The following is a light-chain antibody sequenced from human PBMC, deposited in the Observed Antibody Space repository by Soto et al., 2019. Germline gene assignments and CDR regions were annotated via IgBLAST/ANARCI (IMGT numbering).Light chain of an antibody. CDR1: QSVSSN. V-gene: IGKV3-15*01. J-gene: IGKJ3*01. Sequence: EIVMTQSPATLSVSPGERATLSCRASQSVSSNLAWYQQNPGQAPRLLIYGASTRATGIPARFSGSGSGTESPLTINSLQSDDVAVYYCQEDNYWSFTFGRGTKVDIK. CDR3: QEDNYWSFT. CDR2: GAS.